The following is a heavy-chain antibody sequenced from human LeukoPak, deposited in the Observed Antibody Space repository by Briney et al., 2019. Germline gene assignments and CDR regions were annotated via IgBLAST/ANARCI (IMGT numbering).Heavy chain of an antibody. CDR2: IKQDGSAI. CDR1: GFTFSNYW. V-gene: IGHV3-7*01. J-gene: IGHJ4*02. D-gene: IGHD3/OR15-3a*01. Sequence: GGSLRLSCAASGFTFSNYWVSWVRQAPGKGLEWLANIKQDGSAIYYLDSVKGRFTTSRDNAKNSLYLQMNSLRVDDTAVYYCARKGLGDYWGQGTLVTVSS. CDR3: ARKGLGDY.